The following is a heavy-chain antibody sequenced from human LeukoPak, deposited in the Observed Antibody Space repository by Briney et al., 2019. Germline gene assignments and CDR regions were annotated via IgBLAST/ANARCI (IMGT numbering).Heavy chain of an antibody. CDR1: GYTFTSYD. CDR3: ARGITIFGVVIIRDNYMDV. J-gene: IGHJ6*03. CDR2: MNPNSGST. V-gene: IGHV1-8*01. Sequence: ASVKVSCKASGYTFTSYDINWVRQATGQGLEWMGWMNPNSGSTGYAQKFQGRVTMTRNTSISTAYMELSSLRSEDTAVYYCARGITIFGVVIIRDNYMDVWGKGTTVTVSS. D-gene: IGHD3-3*01.